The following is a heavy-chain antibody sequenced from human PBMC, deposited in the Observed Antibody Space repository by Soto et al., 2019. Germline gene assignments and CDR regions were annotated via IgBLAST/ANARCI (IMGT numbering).Heavy chain of an antibody. CDR3: AKDRGKTVTTYGMDV. J-gene: IGHJ6*02. D-gene: IGHD4-4*01. CDR2: ISWDGGST. V-gene: IGHV3-43D*04. Sequence: GGSLRLSCAASGFTFDDYAMHWVRQAPGKGLEWVSLISWDGGSTYYADSVKGRFTISRGNSKNSLYLQMNSLRAEDTALYYCAKDRGKTVTTYGMDVWGQGTTVTVSS. CDR1: GFTFDDYA.